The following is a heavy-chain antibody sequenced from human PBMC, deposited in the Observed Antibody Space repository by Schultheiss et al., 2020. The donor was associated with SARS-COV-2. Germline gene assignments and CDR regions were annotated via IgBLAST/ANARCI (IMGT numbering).Heavy chain of an antibody. V-gene: IGHV3-30*04. CDR1: GFTFSSYA. CDR2: IWYDGSNK. J-gene: IGHJ3*02. D-gene: IGHD3-16*01. Sequence: GGSLRLSCAASGFTFSSYAMHWVRQAPGKGLEWVAVIWYDGSNKYYADSVKGRFTISRDNSKNTLYLQMNSLRAEDTAVYYCARDQHYRLVFGDAFDIWGQGTMVTVSS. CDR3: ARDQHYRLVFGDAFDI.